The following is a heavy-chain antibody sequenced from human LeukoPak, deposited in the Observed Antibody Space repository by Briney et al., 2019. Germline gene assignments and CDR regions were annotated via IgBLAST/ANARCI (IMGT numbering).Heavy chain of an antibody. Sequence: GGSLRLSCAASGFTFTSYSMNWVSQAPGKGLEWVSTISGGGGSTYYADSVKGRFTISRDNSKNTLYLQVDSLRAEDTAVYYCAKGGKWDVTPFDYWGQGTLVTVSS. CDR1: GFTFTSYS. J-gene: IGHJ4*02. CDR2: ISGGGGST. V-gene: IGHV3-23*01. CDR3: AKGGKWDVTPFDY. D-gene: IGHD1-26*01.